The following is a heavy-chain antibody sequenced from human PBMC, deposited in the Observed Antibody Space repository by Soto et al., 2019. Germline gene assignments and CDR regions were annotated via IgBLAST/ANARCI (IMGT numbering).Heavy chain of an antibody. V-gene: IGHV3-23*01. CDR1: GFTFSSYA. J-gene: IGHJ4*02. D-gene: IGHD5-18*01. Sequence: TGGSLRLSCAASGFTFSSYAMSWVRQAPGKGLEWVPAISGSGGSTYYADSVKGRFTISRDNSKNTLYLQMNSLRAEDTAVYYCAKALGYASRRDYWGQGTLVTVSS. CDR2: ISGSGGST. CDR3: AKALGYASRRDY.